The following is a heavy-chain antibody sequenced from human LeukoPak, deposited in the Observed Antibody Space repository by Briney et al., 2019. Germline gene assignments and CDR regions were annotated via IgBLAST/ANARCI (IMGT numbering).Heavy chain of an antibody. J-gene: IGHJ6*03. Sequence: SQTLSLTCDISGDSVSTNSAAWNWIRQSPSRGLEWLGRTYYRSKWYNDYAVSVKSRITINPDTSKNQFSLQLNSVTPEDTAVYYCARTTTVTTYYYYYYMDVWGKGTTVTVSS. CDR1: GDSVSTNSAA. CDR3: ARTTTVTTYYYYYYMDV. D-gene: IGHD4-11*01. V-gene: IGHV6-1*01. CDR2: TYYRSKWYN.